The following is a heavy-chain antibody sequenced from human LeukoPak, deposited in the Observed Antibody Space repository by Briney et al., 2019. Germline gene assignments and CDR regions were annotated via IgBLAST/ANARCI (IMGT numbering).Heavy chain of an antibody. CDR2: INHSGST. CDR3: ARANYGDYAEYFQH. D-gene: IGHD4-17*01. Sequence: SETLSLTCAVCGGSFSGYYWSWIRQPPGKGLEWIGEINHSGSTNYNPSLKSRVTISVDTSKNQFSLKLSSVTAADTAVYHCARANYGDYAEYFQHWGQGTLVTVSS. V-gene: IGHV4-34*01. J-gene: IGHJ1*01. CDR1: GGSFSGYY.